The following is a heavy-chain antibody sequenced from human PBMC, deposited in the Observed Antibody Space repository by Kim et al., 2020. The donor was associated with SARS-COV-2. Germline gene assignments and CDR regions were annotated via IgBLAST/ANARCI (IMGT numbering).Heavy chain of an antibody. D-gene: IGHD5-18*01. J-gene: IGHJ6*02. CDR3: ARDLGYSYGFFPTGYGMDV. V-gene: IGHV3-33*01. CDR1: GFTFSSYG. CDR2: IWYDGSNK. Sequence: GGSLRLSCAASGFTFSSYGMHWVRQAPGKGLEWVAVIWYDGSNKYYADSVKGRFTISRDNSKNTLYLQMNSLRAEDTAVYYCARDLGYSYGFFPTGYGMDVWGQGTTVTVSS.